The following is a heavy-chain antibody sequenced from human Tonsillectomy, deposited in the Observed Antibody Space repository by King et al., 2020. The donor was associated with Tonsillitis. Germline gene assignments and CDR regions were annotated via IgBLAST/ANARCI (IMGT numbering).Heavy chain of an antibody. V-gene: IGHV3-30*18. CDR3: AKDPLLVFGVVSGAFDI. D-gene: IGHD3-3*01. J-gene: IGHJ3*02. CDR1: GFPFNNYG. Sequence: AQLVQSGGGVVQPGRSLRLSCAASGFPFNNYGMHWVRQAPGKGLEWVAVISFDGSNNYYADSVKGRFTISRDNSRNTLYLQMNSLRAEDTAVYYCAKDPLLVFGVVSGAFDIWGQGTMVTVSS. CDR2: ISFDGSNN.